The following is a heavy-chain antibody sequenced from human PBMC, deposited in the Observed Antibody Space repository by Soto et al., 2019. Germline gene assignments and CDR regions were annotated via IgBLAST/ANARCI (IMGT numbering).Heavy chain of an antibody. CDR1: GSTFSNYG. Sequence: GGSRSLSLAGSGSTFSNYGMSWVRQAPGKGLEWVSVMSGSGDDAYYADSVKGRFTISRDNSKNTLYLQMNSLRAEDTAVYFCAKKVTIYAVDPADYWGQGTQVTVSS. D-gene: IGHD3-3*01. CDR3: AKKVTIYAVDPADY. V-gene: IGHV3-23*01. CDR2: MSGSGDDA. J-gene: IGHJ4*02.